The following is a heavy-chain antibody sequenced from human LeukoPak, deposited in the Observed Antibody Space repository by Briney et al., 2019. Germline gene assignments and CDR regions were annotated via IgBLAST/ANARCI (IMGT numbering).Heavy chain of an antibody. J-gene: IGHJ4*02. V-gene: IGHV3-48*03. CDR2: ISSSGSTI. D-gene: IGHD4-17*01. CDR1: GFTFSSYE. Sequence: GSLRLSCAASGFTFSSYEMNWVRQAPRKGLEWVSYISSSGSTIYYADSVKGRFTVSRDNAKNSLYLQMNSLRAEDTAVYYCARDPYYGDYVVWGQGTLVTVSS. CDR3: ARDPYYGDYVV.